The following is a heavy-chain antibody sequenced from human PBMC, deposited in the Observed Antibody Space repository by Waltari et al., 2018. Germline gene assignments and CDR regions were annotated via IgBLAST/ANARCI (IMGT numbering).Heavy chain of an antibody. Sequence: QVQLVQSGAEVKKPGSSVKVSCKASGGTFSSYAIRWVRQAPGQGLEWMGGIIPIFGTANYAQKFQGRVTITTDESTSTAYMELSSLRSEDTAVYYCAREGSITMVRGASMDVWGQGTTVTVSS. CDR3: AREGSITMVRGASMDV. V-gene: IGHV1-69*05. D-gene: IGHD3-10*01. CDR1: GGTFSSYA. J-gene: IGHJ6*02. CDR2: IIPIFGTA.